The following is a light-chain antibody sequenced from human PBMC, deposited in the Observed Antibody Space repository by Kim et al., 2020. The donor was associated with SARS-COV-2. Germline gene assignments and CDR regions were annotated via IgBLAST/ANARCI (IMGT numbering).Light chain of an antibody. CDR1: EDIRNY. CDR2: DAS. CDR3: QQYGSLPLT. V-gene: IGKV1-33*01. J-gene: IGKJ4*01. Sequence: DIQMTQSPSSLSASVGDRVTITCQASEDIRNYLTWYQQKPGKAPTLLIYDASNLETGVPSRFSGSGSGTDFTFTISSLQPEDIATYYCQQYGSLPLTLGGGTKVDIK.